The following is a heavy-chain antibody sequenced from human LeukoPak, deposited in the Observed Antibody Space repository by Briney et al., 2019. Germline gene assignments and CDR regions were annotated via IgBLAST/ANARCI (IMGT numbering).Heavy chain of an antibody. CDR3: ARGARIEVADPGYFQH. D-gene: IGHD6-19*01. CDR1: GFTVSSNY. J-gene: IGHJ1*01. Sequence: GGSLRLSCAASGFTVSSNYMSWVRQAPGKGLEWVSVIYSGGSTYYADSVKGRFTISSDNSKNTLYLQMNSLRAEDTAVYYCARGARIEVADPGYFQHWGQGTLVTVSS. CDR2: IYSGGST. V-gene: IGHV3-66*01.